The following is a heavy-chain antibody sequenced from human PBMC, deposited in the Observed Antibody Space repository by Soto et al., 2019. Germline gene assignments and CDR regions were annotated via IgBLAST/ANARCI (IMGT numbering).Heavy chain of an antibody. J-gene: IGHJ4*02. CDR1: GFTFSSYA. Sequence: HPGGSLRLSCAASGFTFSSYAMSWVRQAPGKGLEWVSGLSGRGDGRDYADSVKGRFTISRDNSKSTLHLQMNSLGAEDTAVYYCVKEGIRRIMDFDSWGQGTLVTVSS. V-gene: IGHV3-23*01. CDR3: VKEGIRRIMDFDS. D-gene: IGHD2-8*01. CDR2: LSGRGDGR.